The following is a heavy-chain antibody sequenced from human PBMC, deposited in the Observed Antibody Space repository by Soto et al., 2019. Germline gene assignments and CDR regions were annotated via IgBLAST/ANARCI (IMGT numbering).Heavy chain of an antibody. CDR2: IFSSGEK. J-gene: IGHJ5*02. V-gene: IGHV2-26*01. Sequence: QVTLKESGPVQVKPTETLTLTCTVSGFSLTNARMGVSWIRQHPGKALEWLAHIFSSGEKSYSMSLKSRLTISKDSSGSQVVLSMTKMDPVDTATYYCARIRTFENWFDPWGQGTLVTVSS. CDR1: GFSLTNARMG. D-gene: IGHD1-7*01. CDR3: ARIRTFENWFDP.